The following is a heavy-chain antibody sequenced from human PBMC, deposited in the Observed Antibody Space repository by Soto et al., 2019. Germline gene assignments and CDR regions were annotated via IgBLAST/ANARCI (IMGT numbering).Heavy chain of an antibody. V-gene: IGHV1-8*01. Sequence: GASVKVSCKASGYSFTNNDVSWVRQATGQGLEWMGWMNPGSGDTGYAQKFKGRVTMTRDISIATAYMELSSLRSDDTAIYYCARMATFGSLKWFDPWGQGNMVTVSS. D-gene: IGHD3-16*01. CDR3: ARMATFGSLKWFDP. CDR2: MNPGSGDT. CDR1: GYSFTNND. J-gene: IGHJ5*02.